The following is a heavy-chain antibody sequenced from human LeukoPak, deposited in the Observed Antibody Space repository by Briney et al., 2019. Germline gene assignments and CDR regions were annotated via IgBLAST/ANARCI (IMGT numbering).Heavy chain of an antibody. CDR3: ATYFYHSGDYGLIRY. J-gene: IGHJ4*02. Sequence: PGGSLRLSCAASGFTSSYAWMSWVRQAPGKGLEWVGRIKSTTDGGTTDYTEPVKGRFTISRDDSKDTLSLQMNGLETEDTAVYYCATYFYHSGDYGLIRYWGQGTLVTVSS. CDR2: IKSTTDGGTT. D-gene: IGHD3-10*01. V-gene: IGHV3-15*01. CDR1: GFTSSYAW.